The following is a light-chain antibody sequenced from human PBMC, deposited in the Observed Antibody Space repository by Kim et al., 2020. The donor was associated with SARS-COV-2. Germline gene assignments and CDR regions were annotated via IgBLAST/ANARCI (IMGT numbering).Light chain of an antibody. Sequence: SYELTQPPSVSVSPGQTASITCSGDELGDKYTCWYQQKPGQSPVLAIYQDDKRPSGIPERFSGSNSGNAATLTISGTQAMDEADYYCQAWDSSTVVFGTGTKVTVL. J-gene: IGLJ1*01. V-gene: IGLV3-1*01. CDR2: QDD. CDR1: ELGDKY. CDR3: QAWDSSTVV.